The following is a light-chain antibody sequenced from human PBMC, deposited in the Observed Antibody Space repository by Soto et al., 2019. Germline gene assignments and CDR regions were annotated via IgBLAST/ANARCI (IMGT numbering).Light chain of an antibody. CDR2: DTS. J-gene: IGKJ1*01. CDR1: QSVSSN. V-gene: IGKV3-15*01. Sequence: IGMPQSPATLSVSPGERATLSCRSRQSVSSNLAWYQQKPGQAPRLLIYDTSTRATGISARFSGSGSGTDFPRTSSGLQSEDFAVYYCQQYNNWPPSWTVGQGTKVDI. CDR3: QQYNNWPPSWT.